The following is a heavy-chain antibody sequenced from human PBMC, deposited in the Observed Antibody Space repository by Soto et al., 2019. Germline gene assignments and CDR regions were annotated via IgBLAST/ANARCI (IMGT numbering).Heavy chain of an antibody. CDR1: GGSISSSSYY. J-gene: IGHJ4*02. V-gene: IGHV4-39*01. CDR3: ARGMTTVTTLDY. D-gene: IGHD4-4*01. Sequence: SETLSLTCTVSGGSISSSSYYWGWIRQPPGKGLEWIGSIYYSGSTYYNPSLKSRVTISVDTSKNQFSLKLSSVTAADTAVYYCARGMTTVTTLDYWGQGTLVTVSS. CDR2: IYYSGST.